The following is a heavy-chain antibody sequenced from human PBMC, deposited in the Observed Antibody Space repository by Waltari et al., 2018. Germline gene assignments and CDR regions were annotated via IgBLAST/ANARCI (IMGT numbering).Heavy chain of an antibody. Sequence: EVQLVESGGGLVQPGGSLRLSCAASGFTFSSYWMSWVRQAPGKGRGWVANIKQDGSETYFVDSVKGRFTISRDNAKNSLYLQMNSLRAEDTAVYYCASNKNSPWYFDLWGRGTLVTVSS. CDR3: ASNKNSPWYFDL. CDR2: IKQDGSET. CDR1: GFTFSSYW. V-gene: IGHV3-7*01. D-gene: IGHD2-21*01. J-gene: IGHJ2*01.